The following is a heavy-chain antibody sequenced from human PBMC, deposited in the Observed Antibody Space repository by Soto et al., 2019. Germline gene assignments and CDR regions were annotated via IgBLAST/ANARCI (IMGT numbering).Heavy chain of an antibody. D-gene: IGHD4-17*01. CDR1: GLTFNSSA. CDR2: IVVGSGNT. V-gene: IGHV1-58*02. J-gene: IGHJ4*02. CDR3: AAAPGCGDYVEGYFDY. Sequence: SVAVSCTASGLTFNSSAMQWVRQARGQRLEWIGWIVVGSGNTNYAQKFQERVTITRDMSTSTAYMELSSLRSEDTAVYYCAAAPGCGDYVEGYFDYWGQGTLVTVSS.